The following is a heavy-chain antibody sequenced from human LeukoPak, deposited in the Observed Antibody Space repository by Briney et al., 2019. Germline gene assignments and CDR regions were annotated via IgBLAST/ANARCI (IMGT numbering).Heavy chain of an antibody. D-gene: IGHD6-19*01. CDR2: IYYSGST. V-gene: IGHV4-59*01. J-gene: IGHJ4*02. CDR1: GDSISGYY. Sequence: SETLSLTCTVSGDSISGYYWSWIRQPPGKGLEWIGYIYYSGSTNYNPSLKSRVTISVDTSKNHFSLKLSSVTAADTTVYYCAGGESAVPGKPPLDYWGQGTLVTVSS. CDR3: AGGESAVPGKPPLDY.